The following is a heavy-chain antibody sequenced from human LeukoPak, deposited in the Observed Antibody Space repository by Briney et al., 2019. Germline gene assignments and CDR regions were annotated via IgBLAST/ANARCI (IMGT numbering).Heavy chain of an antibody. J-gene: IGHJ6*03. V-gene: IGHV4-34*01. CDR3: ARGKGDIITGTWRHYYYYYMDV. D-gene: IGHD1-20*01. Sequence: PSETLSLTCAVYGGSFSGYYWSWIRQPPGKGLEWIGEINHSGSTNYNPSLKSRVTISVDTSKNQFSLKLSSVTAADTAVYYCARGKGDIITGTWRHYYYYYMDVWGKGTTVTVSS. CDR1: GGSFSGYY. CDR2: INHSGST.